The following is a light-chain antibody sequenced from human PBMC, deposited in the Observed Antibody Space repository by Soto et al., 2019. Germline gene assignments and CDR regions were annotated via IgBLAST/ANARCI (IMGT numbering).Light chain of an antibody. V-gene: IGKV3-15*01. CDR2: GAS. CDR1: QSVSNN. CDR3: QQYTNWPPWT. J-gene: IGKJ1*01. Sequence: EIVMTQSPATLSVSPGERATLSCRASQSVSNNLAWYQQKPGQAPRLLIYGASTRATGIPARFSGSGSGTEFTLTISGLQSEDFAVYYCQQYTNWPPWTFGQGTKVEIK.